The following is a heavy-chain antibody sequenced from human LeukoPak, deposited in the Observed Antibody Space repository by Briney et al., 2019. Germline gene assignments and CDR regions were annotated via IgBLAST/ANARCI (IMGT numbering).Heavy chain of an antibody. CDR3: ARVFLGAAAGIDLYFDY. J-gene: IGHJ4*02. CDR2: IYYSGST. V-gene: IGHV4-34*01. CDR1: GGSFSGYY. Sequence: SETLSLTCAVYGGSFSGYYWGWIRQPPGKGLEWIGSIYYSGSTYYNPSLKSRVTISVDTSKNQFSLKLSSVTAADTAVYYCARVFLGAAAGIDLYFDYWGQGTLVTVSS. D-gene: IGHD6-13*01.